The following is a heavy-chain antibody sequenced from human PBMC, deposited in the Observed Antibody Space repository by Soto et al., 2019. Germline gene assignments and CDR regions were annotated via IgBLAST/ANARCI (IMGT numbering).Heavy chain of an antibody. V-gene: IGHV3-11*01. J-gene: IGHJ3*02. CDR1: GSTFSDYY. CDR2: ISSSGSTI. Sequence: GGSLRLSCAASGSTFSDYYMSWIRQAPGKGLEWVSYISSSGSTIYYADSVKGRFTISRDNAKNSLYLQMNSLRAEDTAVYYCARGSLRGDWLAGAFDIWGQGTMVTVSS. D-gene: IGHD2-21*02. CDR3: ARGSLRGDWLAGAFDI.